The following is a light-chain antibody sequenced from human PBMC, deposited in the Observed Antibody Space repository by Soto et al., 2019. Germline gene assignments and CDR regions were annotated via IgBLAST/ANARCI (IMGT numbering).Light chain of an antibody. CDR1: SSNIGAGYD. J-gene: IGLJ1*01. CDR2: RNT. CDR3: QSCDSSLSGSGV. Sequence: QSVLTQPPSVSGAPVQRGTISCTGSSSNIGAGYDVHWYQQLPGTAPKLLIYRNTNRPSGVPDRFSGSKSGTSASLAITGLQAEDEADYYCQSCDSSLSGSGVFGTGTRSPS. V-gene: IGLV1-40*01.